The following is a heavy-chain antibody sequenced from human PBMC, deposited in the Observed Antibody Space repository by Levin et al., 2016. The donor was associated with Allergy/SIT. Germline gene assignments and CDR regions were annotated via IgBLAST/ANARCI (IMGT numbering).Heavy chain of an antibody. J-gene: IGHJ4*02. V-gene: IGHV2-5*02. CDR3: AHSSEAVAGPDFDY. D-gene: IGHD6-19*01. CDR1: GFSISTYGVG. Sequence: SGPTLVKPTQTLTLTCTFSGFSISTYGVGVGWIRQPPGKALEWLALIYWDDDKRYSPPLKSRLTITKDTSKNQVVLTMTNMDPVDTGTYYCAHSSEAVAGPDFDYWGQGILVTVSS. CDR2: IYWDDDK.